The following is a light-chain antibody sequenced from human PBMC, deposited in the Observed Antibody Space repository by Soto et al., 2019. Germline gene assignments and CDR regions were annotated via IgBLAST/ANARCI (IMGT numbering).Light chain of an antibody. CDR3: SSYTSSATSS. CDR1: SSDVGGYNR. CDR2: EVS. Sequence: QSVLTQLPSGYGSHRQSVRISCTGTSSDVGGYNRVSWYQQSPGTAPKLLIYEVSNRPSGVPDRFFGSKSGNTASLTISGLQAEDEADYYCSSYTSSATSSFGTGTKVTVL. J-gene: IGLJ1*01. V-gene: IGLV2-18*02.